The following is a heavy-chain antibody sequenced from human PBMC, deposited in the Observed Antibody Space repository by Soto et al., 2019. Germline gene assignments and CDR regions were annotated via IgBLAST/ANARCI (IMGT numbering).Heavy chain of an antibody. CDR2: ISGSGGST. Sequence: GGSLRPSCAASGFTFSSYAMSWVRQAPGKGLEWVSAISGSGGSTYYADSVKGRFTISRDNSKNTLYLQMNSLRAEDTAVYYCAKASSRWRLLTSFDYWGQGTLVTVSS. J-gene: IGHJ4*02. D-gene: IGHD6-19*01. CDR3: AKASSRWRLLTSFDY. CDR1: GFTFSSYA. V-gene: IGHV3-23*01.